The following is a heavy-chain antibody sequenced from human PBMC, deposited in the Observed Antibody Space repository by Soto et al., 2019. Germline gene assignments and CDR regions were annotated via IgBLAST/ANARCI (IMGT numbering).Heavy chain of an antibody. Sequence: ASVKVSCKASGYTFSIYGINWVRQAPGQGLEWMGWTRPNNGNTKYAQNLQCRVTMTTDTSTSTAYMELRSLRPDDTAVYYCVRDLDGSGSYYTDYWGQGTLVTVSS. V-gene: IGHV1-18*01. J-gene: IGHJ4*02. D-gene: IGHD3-10*01. CDR3: VRDLDGSGSYYTDY. CDR1: GYTFSIYG. CDR2: TRPNNGNT.